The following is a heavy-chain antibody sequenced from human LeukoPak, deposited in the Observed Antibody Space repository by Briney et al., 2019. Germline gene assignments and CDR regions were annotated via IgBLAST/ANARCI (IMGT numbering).Heavy chain of an antibody. CDR2: INPNSGGT. V-gene: IGHV1-2*02. CDR1: GYTFTGYY. CDR3: ARGRYYYDSRGSFDY. J-gene: IGHJ4*02. D-gene: IGHD3-22*01. Sequence: ASVKVSCKGSGYTFTGYYMHWVRPAPGQGLEWMGWINPNSGGTNYSQKFQGRVTMTRDTSISTAYLELSRLRSDDTAVYYCARGRYYYDSRGSFDYWGQGTLVTVSS.